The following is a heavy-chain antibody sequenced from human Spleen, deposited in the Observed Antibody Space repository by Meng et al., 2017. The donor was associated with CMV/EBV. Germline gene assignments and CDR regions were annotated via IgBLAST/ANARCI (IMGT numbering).Heavy chain of an antibody. CDR2: INPRNGGT. J-gene: IGHJ4*02. Sequence: KTSGYRFNGFYLHWVRRAPGQGLEWMGQINPRNGGTNYAQKFEGRVSMTTDTSITTVYMELSSLKSDDTAFYYCTRRPLGSTRPFDYWGQGTLVTVSS. CDR3: TRRPLGSTRPFDY. V-gene: IGHV1-2*06. D-gene: IGHD1-26*01. CDR1: GYRFNGFY.